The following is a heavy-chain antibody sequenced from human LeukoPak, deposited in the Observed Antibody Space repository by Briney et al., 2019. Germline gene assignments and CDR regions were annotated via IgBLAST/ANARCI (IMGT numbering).Heavy chain of an antibody. CDR2: FKTNSGQV. V-gene: IGHV3-23*01. CDR3: AKVIPYSSSWYGPYFDY. Sequence: GGSLRLSCVASGFTFSDYAMNWVRQASGKGLEWVSTFKTNSGQVYYAESVRGRFTISRDNSKNTLYLQMNSLRAEDTAVYYCAKVIPYSSSWYGPYFDYWGQGTLVTVSS. J-gene: IGHJ4*02. CDR1: GFTFSDYA. D-gene: IGHD6-13*01.